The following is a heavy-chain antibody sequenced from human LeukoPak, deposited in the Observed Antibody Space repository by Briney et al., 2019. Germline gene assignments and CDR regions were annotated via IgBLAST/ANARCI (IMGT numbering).Heavy chain of an antibody. CDR3: GRKAGDCGGGSCYSIDY. CDR2: IIPIFGTA. CDR1: GGSFSSEA. Sequence: GSSVKVSCKAFGGSFSSEAISWVRQAPGQGLEWMGGIIPIFGTANYAQKFQGRVTITTDEPTSTAYMEVSSLRSEDTAVYYCGRKAGDCGGGSCYSIDYWGQGTLVIVSS. V-gene: IGHV1-69*05. J-gene: IGHJ4*02. D-gene: IGHD2-15*01.